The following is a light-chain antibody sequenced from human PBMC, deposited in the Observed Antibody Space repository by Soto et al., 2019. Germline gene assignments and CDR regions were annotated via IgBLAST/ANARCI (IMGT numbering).Light chain of an antibody. J-gene: IGKJ5*01. CDR2: GAS. V-gene: IGKV1-39*01. CDR1: QSIKNY. Sequence: IQMTQSPSSLSAAIGDRVTITCRASQSIKNYLNWYQHKPGAAPKLLIFGASNLESGVPSRFSGSGSGTEFTLSISSLQPEDFATYYCQQGYSTTPITFGKGTRLEIK. CDR3: QQGYSTTPIT.